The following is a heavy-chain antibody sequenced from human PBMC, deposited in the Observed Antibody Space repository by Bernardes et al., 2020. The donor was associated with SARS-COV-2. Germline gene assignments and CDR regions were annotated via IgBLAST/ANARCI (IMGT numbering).Heavy chain of an antibody. J-gene: IGHJ4*02. Sequence: ASVKVSCKASGYTYTNYGIGWVRQAPGHGLEWLGWISGYNGNTNYARHLQDRISMTSDLSTNTAFMQLRRLRSDDTAVYYCARVEGFCSGGTCFSLFYFDQWGQGTLVSVSS. CDR3: ARVEGFCSGGTCFSLFYFDQ. CDR1: GYTYTNYG. D-gene: IGHD2-15*01. CDR2: ISGYNGNT. V-gene: IGHV1-18*04.